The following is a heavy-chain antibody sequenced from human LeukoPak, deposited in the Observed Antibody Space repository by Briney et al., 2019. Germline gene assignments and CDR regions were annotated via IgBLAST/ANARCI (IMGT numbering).Heavy chain of an antibody. CDR2: FDPEDGET. CDR3: ARDWGYDSSGYYRHDDY. J-gene: IGHJ4*02. CDR1: GYTLTELS. D-gene: IGHD3-22*01. V-gene: IGHV1-24*01. Sequence: ASVKVSCKVSGYTLTELSMHWVRQAPGKGLEWMGGFDPEDGETIYAQKFQGRVTMTRDTSTSTVYMELSSLRSEDTAVYYCARDWGYDSSGYYRHDDYWGQGTLVTVSP.